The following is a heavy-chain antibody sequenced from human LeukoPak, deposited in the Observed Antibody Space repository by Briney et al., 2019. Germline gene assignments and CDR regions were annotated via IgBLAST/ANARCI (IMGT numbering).Heavy chain of an antibody. J-gene: IGHJ5*02. D-gene: IGHD3-10*01. V-gene: IGHV4-39*01. CDR1: GGSLSSSSYY. Sequence: PSETLSLTCTVSGGSLSSSSYYCGWIRQPPGKGLEWIGSIYYSGSTYYNPSLKSRVTISVDTSKNQFSLKLSSVTAADTAVYYCARTGSGFDPWGQGTLVTVSS. CDR2: IYYSGST. CDR3: ARTGSGFDP.